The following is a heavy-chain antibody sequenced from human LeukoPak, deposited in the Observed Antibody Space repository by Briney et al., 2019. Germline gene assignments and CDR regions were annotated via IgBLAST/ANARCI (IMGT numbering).Heavy chain of an antibody. Sequence: SVKVSCKASGGTFSSYAISWVRQAPGQGLEWMGGIIPIFGTANYAQKFQGRVTITADESTSTAYMELSSLRSEDTAVYYCARSIRTTVDYYYYYGMDVWGQGTTVTVSS. CDR3: ARSIRTTVDYYYYYGMDV. CDR1: GGTFSSYA. V-gene: IGHV1-69*01. J-gene: IGHJ6*02. D-gene: IGHD4-23*01. CDR2: IIPIFGTA.